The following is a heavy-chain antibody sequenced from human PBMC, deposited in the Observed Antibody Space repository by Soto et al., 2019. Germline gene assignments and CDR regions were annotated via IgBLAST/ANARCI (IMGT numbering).Heavy chain of an antibody. J-gene: IGHJ4*02. CDR1: GGSVRSGSHY. CDR2: IYYSGST. V-gene: IGHV4-61*01. D-gene: IGHD7-27*01. CDR3: ARRWGRTFDY. Sequence: SETLSLTCTVSGGSVRSGSHYWRWIRQPPGKGLEWIGYIYYSGSTNCNPSLKSRVTISVDTSKNQFSLKLSSVTAADTAVYYCARRWGRTFDYWGQGTLVTVSS.